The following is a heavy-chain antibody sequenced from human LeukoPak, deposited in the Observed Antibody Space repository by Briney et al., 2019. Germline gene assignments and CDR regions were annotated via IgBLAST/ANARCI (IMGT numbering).Heavy chain of an antibody. CDR3: AREGYIGCSSTSCSLGDYYYGMDV. J-gene: IGHJ6*04. Sequence: GGSLRLSCAASGFTFSSYAMHWVRQAPGKGLEWVAVISYDGSNKYYADSVKGRFTISRDNSKNTLYLQMNRLRAEDTTVYYCAREGYIGCSSTSCSLGDYYYGMDVWGKGTTVTVSS. CDR1: GFTFSSYA. CDR2: ISYDGSNK. V-gene: IGHV3-30*04. D-gene: IGHD2-2*01.